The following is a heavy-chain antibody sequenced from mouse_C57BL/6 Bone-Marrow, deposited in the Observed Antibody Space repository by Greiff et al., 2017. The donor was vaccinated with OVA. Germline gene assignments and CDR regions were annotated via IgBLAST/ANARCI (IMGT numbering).Heavy chain of an antibody. CDR2: INPYNGGT. CDR3: ASPAPYYFDY. CDR1: GYTFTDYY. J-gene: IGHJ2*01. Sequence: EVQLQQSGPVLVKPGASVKMSCKASGYTFTDYYMNWVKQSHGKSLEWIGVINPYNGGTSYNQKFKGKATLTVDKSSSTAYMELNSLTSEDSAVYYCASPAPYYFDYWGQGTTLTVSS. V-gene: IGHV1-19*01.